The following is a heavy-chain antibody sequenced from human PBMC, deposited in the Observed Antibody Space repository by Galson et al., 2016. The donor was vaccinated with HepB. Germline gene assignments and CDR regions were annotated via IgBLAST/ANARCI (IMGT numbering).Heavy chain of an antibody. V-gene: IGHV1-3*01. D-gene: IGHD1-26*01. Sequence: SVKVSCKASGFTFTSHVMHWVRQAPGQRPEWMGWINGGNSNIRYSQKFEGRVTMTTDTSTSTAYMELRSLRFDDTAMYYCAREQGVGYAMDVWGQGTTVTVSS. CDR2: INGGNSNI. CDR3: AREQGVGYAMDV. CDR1: GFTFTSHV. J-gene: IGHJ6*02.